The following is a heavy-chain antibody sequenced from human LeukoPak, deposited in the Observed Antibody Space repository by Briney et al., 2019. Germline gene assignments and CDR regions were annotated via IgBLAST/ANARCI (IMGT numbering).Heavy chain of an antibody. Sequence: SETLSLTCTVSAYSFRSGYYWGWIRQPPGKGLEWIGSIYHSGRTYYNPSLKSRVTISVDTSKNQFSLKLRSVTAADTALYYCARRMSNSGYSSGWYGGDYWGQGTLVTVSS. CDR2: IYHSGRT. CDR1: AYSFRSGYY. D-gene: IGHD6-19*01. CDR3: ARRMSNSGYSSGWYGGDY. V-gene: IGHV4-38-2*02. J-gene: IGHJ4*02.